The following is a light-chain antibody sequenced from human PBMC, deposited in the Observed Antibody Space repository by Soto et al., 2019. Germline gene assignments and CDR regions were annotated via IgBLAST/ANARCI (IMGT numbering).Light chain of an antibody. CDR2: AAS. Sequence: EVVMTQSPATLSVSPGERATLSCRASQSVRSNLAWYQQKHGQTPRILIYAASTRVTTIPARFSGSGSGTDFTLTISRLEPEDFSVYYCHQYGTDPLTFGPGTKVDIK. J-gene: IGKJ3*01. V-gene: IGKV3-15*01. CDR1: QSVRSN. CDR3: HQYGTDPLT.